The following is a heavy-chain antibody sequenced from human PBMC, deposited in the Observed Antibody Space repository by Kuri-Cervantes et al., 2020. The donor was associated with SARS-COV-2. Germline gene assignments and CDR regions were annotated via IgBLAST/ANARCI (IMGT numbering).Heavy chain of an antibody. J-gene: IGHJ6*02. V-gene: IGHV3-30*02. Sequence: GESLKISCAASGFTFSSYGMHWVRQAPGKGLEWVAFIRYDGSNKYYADSVKGRFTISRDNSKNTLYLQMNSLRAEDTAVYYCAKGQGAAGLGMDVWGQGTTVTVSS. CDR2: IRYDGSNK. D-gene: IGHD6-13*01. CDR1: GFTFSSYG. CDR3: AKGQGAAGLGMDV.